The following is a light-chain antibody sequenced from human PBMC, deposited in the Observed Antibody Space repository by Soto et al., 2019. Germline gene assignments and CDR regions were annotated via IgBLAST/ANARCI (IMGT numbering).Light chain of an antibody. CDR3: CSYAGGRTWV. V-gene: IGLV2-23*01. Sequence: QSALTQPASVSGSPGQSITISCTGTSSDVGSYNFVSWYQQHPGKAPKLIIYEDSKRPSGVSNRFSGSKSDNMASLTISGLQAEDEADYYCCSYAGGRTWVFGGGTKLTVL. CDR1: SSDVGSYNF. CDR2: EDS. J-gene: IGLJ3*02.